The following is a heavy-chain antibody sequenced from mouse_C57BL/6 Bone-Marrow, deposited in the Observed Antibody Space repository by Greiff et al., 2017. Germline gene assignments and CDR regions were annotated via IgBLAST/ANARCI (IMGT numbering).Heavy chain of an antibody. V-gene: IGHV5-12*01. D-gene: IGHD4-1*01. J-gene: IGHJ2*01. CDR3: ARQWENGDGDDY. Sequence: EVMLVESGGGLVQPGGSLKLSCAASGFTFSDYYMYWVRQTPEKRLEWVAYISNGGGSTYYPDTVKGRFTISRDNAKNSLYLQMSRLKSEDTGMYYCARQWENGDGDDYWGQGTTLTVAS. CDR2: ISNGGGST. CDR1: GFTFSDYY.